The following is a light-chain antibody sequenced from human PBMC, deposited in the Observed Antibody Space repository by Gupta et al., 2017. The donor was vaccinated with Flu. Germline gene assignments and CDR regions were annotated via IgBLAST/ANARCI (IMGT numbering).Light chain of an antibody. Sequence: ATLSLSPGERATLSCRASQGLVNYLAWYQQKPGQAPRLLIYDASNRATGIPARFSGSGSGTDFTLTISSLEPEDFAAYYCQHRSIGPQVTFGQGTRLDMK. V-gene: IGKV3-11*01. CDR1: QGLVNY. J-gene: IGKJ5*01. CDR3: QHRSIGPQVT. CDR2: DAS.